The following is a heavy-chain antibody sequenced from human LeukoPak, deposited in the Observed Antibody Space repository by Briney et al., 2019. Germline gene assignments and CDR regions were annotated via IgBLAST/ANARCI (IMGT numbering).Heavy chain of an antibody. V-gene: IGHV1-58*02. CDR3: AADDLAHGY. CDR2: IVVGCGNT. J-gene: IGHJ4*02. CDR1: GFIFINSA. Sequence: SVKVSCKASGFIFINSAIQWVRQARGQRLEWIGWIVVGCGNTNYAQKFQERVTITRDMSTSTAYMELSSLRSEDTAVYYCAADDLAHGYWGQGTLVTVSS.